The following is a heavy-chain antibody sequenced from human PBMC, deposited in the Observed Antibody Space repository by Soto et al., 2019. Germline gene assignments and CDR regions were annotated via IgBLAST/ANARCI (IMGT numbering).Heavy chain of an antibody. CDR3: ARAGRVPMTTVTSYDY. D-gene: IGHD4-17*01. CDR2: IIPIFGTA. Sequence: QVQLVQSGAEVKKPGSSVKVSCKASGGTFSGYDISWVRQAPGQGLEWMGGIIPIFGTANYAQKFQGRGTITADESTNTAYMELSSLRSEDTAVYYCARAGRVPMTTVTSYDYWGQGTLVTVSS. CDR1: GGTFSGYD. V-gene: IGHV1-69*19. J-gene: IGHJ4*02.